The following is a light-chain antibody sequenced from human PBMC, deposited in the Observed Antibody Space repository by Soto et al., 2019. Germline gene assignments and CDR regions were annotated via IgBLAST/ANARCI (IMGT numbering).Light chain of an antibody. V-gene: IGKV1-5*03. CDR1: QSISSW. CDR2: KAS. Sequence: QMTQSPSTLSGFVGDRLTITRRASQSISSWLAWYKQKPGKDPKLLIYKASSLESGVPSRFIVSGSGTEFTLTLSSMTPEDFATYYCQKYNSYSTVGQWNKVDI. CDR3: QKYNSYST. J-gene: IGKJ1*01.